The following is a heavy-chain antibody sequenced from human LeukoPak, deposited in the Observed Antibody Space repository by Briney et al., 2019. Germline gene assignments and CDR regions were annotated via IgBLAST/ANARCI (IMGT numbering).Heavy chain of an antibody. V-gene: IGHV3-66*04. Sequence: GGPLRLSCAASGFTVSSNYMSWVRQAPGKGLEWVSVIYSGGSTYYADSVKGRFTISRDNSKNTLYLQMNSLRAEDTAVYYCAGQRGGYSSGSYYFDYWGQGTLVTVSS. CDR2: IYSGGST. D-gene: IGHD6-19*01. J-gene: IGHJ4*02. CDR3: AGQRGGYSSGSYYFDY. CDR1: GFTVSSNY.